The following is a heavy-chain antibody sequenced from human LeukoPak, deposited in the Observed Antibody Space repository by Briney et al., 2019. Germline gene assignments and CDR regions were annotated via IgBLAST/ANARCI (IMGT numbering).Heavy chain of an antibody. CDR2: ISSSGSTI. Sequence: GGSLRLSCTASGFSFSSYWMSWIRQAPGKGLEWVSYISSSGSTIYYADSVKGRFTISRDNAKNSLYLQMNSLRAEDTAVYYCAREDIVVVTVFDYWGQGTLVTVSS. D-gene: IGHD2-21*02. CDR1: GFSFSSYW. J-gene: IGHJ4*02. V-gene: IGHV3-11*01. CDR3: AREDIVVVTVFDY.